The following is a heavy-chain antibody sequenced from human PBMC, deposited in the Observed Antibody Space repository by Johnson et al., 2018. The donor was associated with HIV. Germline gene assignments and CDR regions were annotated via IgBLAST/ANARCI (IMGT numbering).Heavy chain of an antibody. CDR3: AKGYRAGAGDGWDGFDI. D-gene: IGHD1-26*01. CDR1: GFTFSSYW. J-gene: IGHJ3*02. V-gene: IGHV3-7*01. CDR2: IKQDGSEK. Sequence: VQLVESGGGLVQPGGSLRLSCAASGFTFSSYWMSWVRQAPGKGLEWVANIKQDGSEKNYVDSVKGRFIISRDNAKNSLYLQMNSLRAEDTAVYYCAKGYRAGAGDGWDGFDIWGKGTMVTVSS.